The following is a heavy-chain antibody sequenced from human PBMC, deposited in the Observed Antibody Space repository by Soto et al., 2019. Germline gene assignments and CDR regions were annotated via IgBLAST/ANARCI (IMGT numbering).Heavy chain of an antibody. CDR2: INPKSRGT. Sequence: GASVKVSCKAFGYTFTDYFIHWVRQAPGQGFEWMGWINPKSRGTTYAQKFQGRVTMTRDTSNSTAYMELRGLRSDDTAIYYCARVTLKAGNWFDPWGQGTLVTVSS. V-gene: IGHV1-2*02. CDR1: GYTFTDYF. CDR3: ARVTLKAGNWFDP. J-gene: IGHJ5*02.